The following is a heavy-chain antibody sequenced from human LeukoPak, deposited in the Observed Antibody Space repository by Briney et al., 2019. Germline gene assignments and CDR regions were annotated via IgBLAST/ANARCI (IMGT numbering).Heavy chain of an antibody. V-gene: IGHV3-30*04. Sequence: GGSLRLSCVASGFSFSNYAMHWVRQAPGMGLQWVAVISFDGSDKYYRDSVKGRFTISRDNSRNTVYLQIDSVRIEDTAIYYCASQSDSYGLPSDHWGHGTLVTVSS. CDR3: ASQSDSYGLPSDH. CDR2: ISFDGSDK. J-gene: IGHJ4*01. D-gene: IGHD5-18*01. CDR1: GFSFSNYA.